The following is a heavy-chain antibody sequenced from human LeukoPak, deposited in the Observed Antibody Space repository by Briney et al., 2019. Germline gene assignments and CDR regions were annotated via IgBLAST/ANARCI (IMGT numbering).Heavy chain of an antibody. CDR2: INHSGST. Sequence: SETLSLTCAVYGGSFSGYYWSWIRQPPGKGLEWIGEINHSGSTNYNPSLKSRVTIPVDTSKNQFSLKLSSVTAADTAVYYCARHKAKLLWFGEEGFDYWGQETLVTVSS. CDR3: ARHKAKLLWFGEEGFDY. J-gene: IGHJ4*02. CDR1: GGSFSGYY. V-gene: IGHV4-34*01. D-gene: IGHD3-10*01.